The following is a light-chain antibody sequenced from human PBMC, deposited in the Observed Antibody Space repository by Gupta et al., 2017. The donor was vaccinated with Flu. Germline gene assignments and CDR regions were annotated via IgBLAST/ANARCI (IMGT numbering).Light chain of an antibody. Sequence: DIQMTQSPSSLSASVGDRVTISCRASQTISSYLNWFQQKPGKAPKLLIYATSDLQSGVPSRFSGSGSGTDFTLTISSLQPEDFATYYCQQTYSTPCTFGQGTKLDIK. J-gene: IGKJ2*02. CDR3: QQTYSTPCT. V-gene: IGKV1-39*01. CDR2: ATS. CDR1: QTISSY.